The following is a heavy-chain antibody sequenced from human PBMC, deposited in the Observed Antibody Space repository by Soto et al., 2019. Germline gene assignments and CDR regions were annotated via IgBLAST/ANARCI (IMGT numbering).Heavy chain of an antibody. CDR2: ISSISSYI. Sequence: EVQLVESGGGLVKPGGSLRLSCAASGFTFSSYSMNWVRQAPGKGLEWVSSISSISSYINYADSVKGRFTISRDNAKNALYLQRNRLGAEDTAVYFCARGGVGDVNSGEFDYWGQGTLVTVSS. V-gene: IGHV3-21*01. CDR1: GFTFSSYS. D-gene: IGHD3-16*01. J-gene: IGHJ4*02. CDR3: ARGGVGDVNSGEFDY.